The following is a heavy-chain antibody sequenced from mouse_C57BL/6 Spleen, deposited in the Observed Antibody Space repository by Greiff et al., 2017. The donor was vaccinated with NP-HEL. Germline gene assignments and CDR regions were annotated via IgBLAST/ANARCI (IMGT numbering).Heavy chain of an antibody. J-gene: IGHJ3*01. Sequence: EVHLVESGGGLVKPGGSLKLSCAASGFTFSDYGMHWVRQAPEKGLEWVAYISSGSSTIYYADTVKGRFTISRDNAKNTLFLQMTSLRSEDTAMYYCARNYYGSSYTWFAYWGQGTLVTVSA. V-gene: IGHV5-17*01. CDR2: ISSGSSTI. CDR1: GFTFSDYG. CDR3: ARNYYGSSYTWFAY. D-gene: IGHD1-1*01.